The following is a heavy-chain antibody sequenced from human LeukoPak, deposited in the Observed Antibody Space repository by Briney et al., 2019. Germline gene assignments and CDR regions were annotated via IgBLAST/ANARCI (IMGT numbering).Heavy chain of an antibody. CDR2: INPNSGGT. CDR1: GYTFTGYY. V-gene: IGHV1-2*02. Sequence: ASVKVSCKASGYTFTGYYMHWVRQAPGQGLEWMGWINPNSGGTNYAQKFQGRVTMTRDTSISTAYMELSRLRSDDTAVYYCARTAVADPGFDYWGQGTLVTVSS. CDR3: ARTAVADPGFDY. J-gene: IGHJ4*02. D-gene: IGHD6-19*01.